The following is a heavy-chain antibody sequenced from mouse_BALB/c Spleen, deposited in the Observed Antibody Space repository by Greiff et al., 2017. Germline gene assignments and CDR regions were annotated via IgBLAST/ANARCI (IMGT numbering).Heavy chain of an antibody. D-gene: IGHD1-2*01. CDR3: ARPFTTATFAY. J-gene: IGHJ3*01. Sequence: QVQLQQSGAELVKPGASVKLSCKASGYTFTSYYMYWVKQRPGHGLEWIGDIYPGGGYTNYNEKFKGKATLTADTSSSTAYMQLSSLTSEDSAIYYCARPFTTATFAYWGQGTLVTVSA. CDR1: GYTFTSYY. V-gene: IGHV1-63*02. CDR2: IYPGGGYT.